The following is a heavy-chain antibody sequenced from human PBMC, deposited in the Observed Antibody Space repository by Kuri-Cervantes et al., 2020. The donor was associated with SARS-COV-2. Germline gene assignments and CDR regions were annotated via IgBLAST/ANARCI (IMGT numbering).Heavy chain of an antibody. D-gene: IGHD4-23*01. CDR1: GSSISSHY. Sequence: SETLSLTCTVSGSSISSHYWSWIRQPPGKGLEWIGYIYYSGSTNYNPSLKSRVTISVDTSKNQFSLKLSSVTAADTAVYYCARDLGGSNYGGGEYWGQGTLVTVSS. CDR3: ARDLGGSNYGGGEY. V-gene: IGHV4-59*11. J-gene: IGHJ4*02. CDR2: IYYSGST.